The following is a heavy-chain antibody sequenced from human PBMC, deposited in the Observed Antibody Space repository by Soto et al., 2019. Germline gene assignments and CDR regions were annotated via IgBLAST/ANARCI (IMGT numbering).Heavy chain of an antibody. J-gene: IGHJ4*01. CDR2: FFIGGNT. Sequence: SETLSHTRSGSGGSLSRSTYFRGWVRQPPGKGLEWIASFFIGGNTYYNPSLKSRVSTSVDTSKNQFSLRLSSVTAADTAVYFCARCHGPDIDAHYWGPGIPVTVS. D-gene: IGHD3-9*01. CDR1: GGSLSRSTYF. V-gene: IGHV4-39*01. CDR3: ARCHGPDIDAHY.